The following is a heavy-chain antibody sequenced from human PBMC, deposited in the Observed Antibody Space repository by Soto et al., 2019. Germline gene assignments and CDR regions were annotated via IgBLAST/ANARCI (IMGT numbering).Heavy chain of an antibody. CDR1: GYTFTDSF. D-gene: IGHD5-12*01. CDR3: ARDLGGYDLYGPDS. CDR2: TNPNSGAT. V-gene: IGHV1-2*02. Sequence: DSVKVSCKASGYTFTDSFIHWFRQAPGQGPEWMGWTNPNSGATDYAQEFLGRVTMTRDTFISTAYMELSRLKSDDTAVYYCARDLGGYDLYGPDSWGQGTLVTVSS. J-gene: IGHJ5*01.